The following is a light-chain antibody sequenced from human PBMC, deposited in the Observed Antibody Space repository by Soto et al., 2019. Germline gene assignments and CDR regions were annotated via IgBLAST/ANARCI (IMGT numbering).Light chain of an antibody. J-gene: IGKJ3*01. CDR2: GAS. V-gene: IGKV3D-7*01. CDR3: QQDYTRFT. CDR1: QSFSSSY. Sequence: PGERVTLSCRASQSFSSSYLTWYQQNPGQAPRLLIYGASTRATSIPARFSGSGSGTDFTLTISSLQPEDFAVYYCQQDYTRFTFGPGTKVDIK.